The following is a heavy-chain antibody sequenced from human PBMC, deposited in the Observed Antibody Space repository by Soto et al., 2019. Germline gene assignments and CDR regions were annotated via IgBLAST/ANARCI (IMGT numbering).Heavy chain of an antibody. J-gene: IGHJ4*02. D-gene: IGHD4-17*01. CDR1: GFIFTNYE. CDR3: VREGAYGKYDS. CDR2: ISPSGSSI. V-gene: IGHV3-48*03. Sequence: SGGGLGQPGGSLRLSCAASGFIFTNYEMNWFSQAPGKGLEWVSYISPSGSSIFYSAAVKARFTISRDNAKNSLYLQMNSLRAEDTALYYCVREGAYGKYDSWGQGTLVTVSS.